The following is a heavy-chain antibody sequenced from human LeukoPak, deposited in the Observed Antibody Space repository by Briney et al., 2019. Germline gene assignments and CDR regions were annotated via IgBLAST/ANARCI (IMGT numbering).Heavy chain of an antibody. CDR2: IYYSGST. D-gene: IGHD6-13*01. CDR1: GGSISSYY. J-gene: IGHJ4*02. CDR3: ARYGSSSGFDY. V-gene: IGHV4-59*01. Sequence: SETLSLTCTASGGSISSYYWSWIRQPPGKGLEWIGYIYYSGSTNYNPSLKSRVTISVDTSKNQFSLKLSSVTAADTAVYYCARYGSSSGFDYWGQGTLVTVSS.